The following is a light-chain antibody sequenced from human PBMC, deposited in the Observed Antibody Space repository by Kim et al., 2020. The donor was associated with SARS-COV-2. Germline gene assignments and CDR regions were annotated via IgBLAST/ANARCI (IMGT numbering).Light chain of an antibody. CDR2: RAS. CDR3: QYYARGS. V-gene: IGKV3-20*01. CDR1: QSVDSGF. J-gene: IGKJ5*01. Sequence: SLAPGERATHSCRARQSVDSGFLAWYQQTPGQAPRLHIYRASSRATGIPDRFRGSGSGTDFTLTISRLEPEDVAVYYCQYYARGSFGQGTRLEIK.